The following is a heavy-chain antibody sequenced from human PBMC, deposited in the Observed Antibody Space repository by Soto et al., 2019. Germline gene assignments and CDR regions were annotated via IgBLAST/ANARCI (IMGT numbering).Heavy chain of an antibody. D-gene: IGHD3-22*01. CDR1: GYSFAGYW. V-gene: IGHV5-10-1*01. CDR3: ARQIHDSDTAHNFQYHFDY. CDR2: IDPSDSQT. Sequence: ESLKISCKGSGYSFAGYWITWVRQKPGKDLEWMGRIDPSDSQTYYSPSFRGHVTISATKSITTVFLQWSSLRASDTAMYYCARQIHDSDTAHNFQYHFDYWPQRTPVTVS. J-gene: IGHJ4*02.